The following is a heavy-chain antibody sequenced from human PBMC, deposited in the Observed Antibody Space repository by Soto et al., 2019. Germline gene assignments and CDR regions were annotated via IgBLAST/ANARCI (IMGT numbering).Heavy chain of an antibody. D-gene: IGHD2-15*01. CDR1: GFIFSRSG. V-gene: IGHV3-30*18. J-gene: IGHJ4*02. CDR3: ANQVATGH. Sequence: QVQLVESGGGGVLPGTSLRLSCAASGFIFSRSGMHWVRQAPGKGLEWVAVISYDGNTKYYADSVKGRFTISRDNSKNTLYLQMTSLRVEDTAVYYCANQVATGHWGQGTLVTVSS. CDR2: ISYDGNTK.